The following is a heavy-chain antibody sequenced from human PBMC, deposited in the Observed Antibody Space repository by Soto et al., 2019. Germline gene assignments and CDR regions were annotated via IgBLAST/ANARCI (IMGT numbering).Heavy chain of an antibody. D-gene: IGHD3-22*01. J-gene: IGHJ4*02. CDR1: GFTVSSNY. Sequence: EVQLVESGGGLIQPGGSLRLSCAASGFTVSSNYMGWVRQAPGKGLEWVSVIYSGGDTFYPDSVKGRFTISRDNSWNTLYLQINGLRVEDTAVYYCTRADVYYDRFDYWGQGSLVTVSS. CDR3: TRADVYYDRFDY. V-gene: IGHV3-53*01. CDR2: IYSGGDT.